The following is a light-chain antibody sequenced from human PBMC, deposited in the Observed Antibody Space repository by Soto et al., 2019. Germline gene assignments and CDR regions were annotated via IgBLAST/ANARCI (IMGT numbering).Light chain of an antibody. V-gene: IGLV1-40*01. CDR1: SSNIGSYYD. CDR3: QSYDSSLSGSVV. CDR2: GNS. Sequence: QSVLTQPPSVSGAPGQRVTISCTGSSSNIGSYYDVHWYQQLPGAAPKLLIYGNSNRPSGVPDRFSGSKSGTSASLAITGLQAEGEADYYCQSYDSSLSGSVVFGGGTKLTVL. J-gene: IGLJ2*01.